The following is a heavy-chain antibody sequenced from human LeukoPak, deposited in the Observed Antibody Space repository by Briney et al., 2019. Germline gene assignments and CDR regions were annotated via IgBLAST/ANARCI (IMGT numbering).Heavy chain of an antibody. CDR1: GGPFSGYY. CDR3: ARGQTKDYFDTSGYY. J-gene: IGHJ4*02. D-gene: IGHD3-22*01. V-gene: IGHV4-34*01. CDR2: IDHSGST. Sequence: SETLSLTCALYGGPFSGYYWTWIRQPPGKGLEWIGEIDHSGSTNYNPSLKSRVTISGDTSKNHFSLRLSPLTAADSAVYYCARGQTKDYFDTSGYYWSQGTLVNVSS.